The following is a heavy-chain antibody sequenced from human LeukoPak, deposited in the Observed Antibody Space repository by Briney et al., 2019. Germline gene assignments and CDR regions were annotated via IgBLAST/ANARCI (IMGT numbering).Heavy chain of an antibody. CDR1: GFTFSSYW. V-gene: IGHV3-7*01. Sequence: GGSLRLSCAASGFTFSSYWMSWVRQAPGKGLEWVANIKQDGSEKYYVDSVKGRFTISRDNAKNSLYLQMNSLRAEDTAVYYCARVRWIVATVYFDYWGQGTLVTVSS. D-gene: IGHD5-12*01. J-gene: IGHJ4*02. CDR3: ARVRWIVATVYFDY. CDR2: IKQDGSEK.